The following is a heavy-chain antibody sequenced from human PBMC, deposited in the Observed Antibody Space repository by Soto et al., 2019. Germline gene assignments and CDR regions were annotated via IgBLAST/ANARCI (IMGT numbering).Heavy chain of an antibody. CDR2: IRSGGDT. J-gene: IGHJ6*02. CDR1: GFSVSINY. D-gene: IGHD3-16*01. CDR3: ARPAPYYAMDV. V-gene: IGHV3-53*02. Sequence: EEQLVETGGGLSQPGGSLRLSCAASGFSVSINYMSWVRQAPGKGLEWVSLIRSGGDTDYADSVRGRFTISRDNSNNTVFLQRNSLGAEDTDIYCCARPAPYYAMDVWGQGTTVIVSS.